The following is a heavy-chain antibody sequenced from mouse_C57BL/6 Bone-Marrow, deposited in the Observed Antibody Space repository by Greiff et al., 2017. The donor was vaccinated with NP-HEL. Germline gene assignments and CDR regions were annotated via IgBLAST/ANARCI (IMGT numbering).Heavy chain of an antibody. D-gene: IGHD2-2*01. J-gene: IGHJ3*01. V-gene: IGHV1-64*01. CDR2: IYPNSGST. Sequence: QVQLQQPGAELVKPGASVKMSCKASGYTFTSYWMHWVKQRPGQGLEWIGMIYPNSGSTNYNEKFKSKATLTVDTSSSTAYMQLSSLTSEDSAVYYCASYGYVFAYWGQGTLVTVSA. CDR3: ASYGYVFAY. CDR1: GYTFTSYW.